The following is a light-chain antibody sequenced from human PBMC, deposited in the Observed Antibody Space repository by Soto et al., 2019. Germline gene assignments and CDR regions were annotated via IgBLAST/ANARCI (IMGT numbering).Light chain of an antibody. CDR1: QSVTSSF. CDR3: QQYGRSST. V-gene: IGKV3-20*01. J-gene: IGKJ1*01. Sequence: EIVLTQSPGTLSFSPGERATLSRKASQSVTSSFLAWYQLKPGQAPRLLMYGASSRATGIPDRFSGSGSGTDFTLTISRLEPEDFAVYYYQQYGRSSTLGQGTKVDIK. CDR2: GAS.